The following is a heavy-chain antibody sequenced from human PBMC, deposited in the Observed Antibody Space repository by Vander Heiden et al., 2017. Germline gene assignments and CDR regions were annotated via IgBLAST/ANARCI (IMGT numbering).Heavy chain of an antibody. Sequence: SYYWGWIRQPPGKGLEWIGCIYYSGSTYYNPSLKSRLTISVDTSKNQFSLKLSSVTAADTAVYYCARQAKQQQQLGKDTRKNTNWFDPWGQGTLVTVSS. CDR2: IYYSGST. CDR3: ARQAKQQQQLGKDTRKNTNWFDP. J-gene: IGHJ5*02. D-gene: IGHD6-13*01. V-gene: IGHV4-39*01. CDR1: SYY.